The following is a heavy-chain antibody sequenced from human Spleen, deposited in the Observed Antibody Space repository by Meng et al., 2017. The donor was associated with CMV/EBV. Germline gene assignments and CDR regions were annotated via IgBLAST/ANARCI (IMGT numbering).Heavy chain of an antibody. J-gene: IGHJ4*02. CDR1: FTSYD. V-gene: IGHV1-8*03. CDR2: MNPNSGNT. Sequence: FTSYDINWVRQATGYGLEWMGWMNPNSGNTGYAQKFQGRVTITRNTSISTAYMELSILRSEDTAVYYCARGHREVCSSTSCYAYYFDYWGQGTLVTVSS. D-gene: IGHD2-2*01. CDR3: ARGHREVCSSTSCYAYYFDY.